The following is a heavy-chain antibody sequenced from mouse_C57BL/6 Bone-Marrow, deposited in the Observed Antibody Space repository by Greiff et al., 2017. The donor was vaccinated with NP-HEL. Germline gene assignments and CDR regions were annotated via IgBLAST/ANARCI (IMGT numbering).Heavy chain of an antibody. J-gene: IGHJ4*01. D-gene: IGHD1-1*01. V-gene: IGHV1-82*01. CDR1: GYAFSSSW. CDR3: ARRHHYYGSSYGAMDY. CDR2: IYPGDGAT. Sequence: VKLVESGPALVKPGASVKISCKASGYAFSSSWMNWVKQRPGKGLEWIGRIYPGDGATNYNGQFKGKATLTADKSSSTAYMQLSSLTSEDSAVYFCARRHHYYGSSYGAMDYWGQGTSVTVSS.